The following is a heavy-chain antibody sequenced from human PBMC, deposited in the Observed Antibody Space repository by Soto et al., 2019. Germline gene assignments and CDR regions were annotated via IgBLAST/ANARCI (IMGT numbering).Heavy chain of an antibody. CDR3: ARNYDSTAGGAFDI. V-gene: IGHV3-53*01. CDR2: IYSGGST. CDR1: GFTVSSNY. Sequence: EVQLVESGGGLIQPGGSLRLSCAASGFTVSSNYMSWVRQAPGKGLEWVSVIYSGGSTYYADSVKGRFTLSRDNSKNTLYLQMNSLRAEDTAVYYCARNYDSTAGGAFDIWGQGTMVTVSS. J-gene: IGHJ3*02. D-gene: IGHD3-22*01.